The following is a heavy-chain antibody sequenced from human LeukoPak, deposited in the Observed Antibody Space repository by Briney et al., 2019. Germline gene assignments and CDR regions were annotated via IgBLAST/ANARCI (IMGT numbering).Heavy chain of an antibody. CDR2: IKQDGSEK. Sequence: GGSLRLSCAASGFTFSSYWMSWVRQAPGKGLEWVASIKQDGSEKYYVDSVEGRFTISRDNAQNSLYLQMNSLRADDTAVYYCARPYSSSWYNWFDPWGQGTLVTVSS. CDR1: GFTFSSYW. V-gene: IGHV3-7*04. D-gene: IGHD6-13*01. CDR3: ARPYSSSWYNWFDP. J-gene: IGHJ5*02.